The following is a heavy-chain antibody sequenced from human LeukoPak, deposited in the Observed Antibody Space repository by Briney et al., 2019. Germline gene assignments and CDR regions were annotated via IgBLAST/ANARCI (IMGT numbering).Heavy chain of an antibody. V-gene: IGHV4-59*01. CDR1: GGSISSYY. D-gene: IGHD3-22*01. CDR2: IYYSGST. Sequence: SETLSLTCTVSGGSISSYYWSWIRQPPGKGLEWIGYIYYSGSTNYNPSLKSRVTISVDTSKNQFSLKLSSVTAADTAVYYCARDRTYYYDSSGYYYPDAFDIWGQGTMVTVSS. J-gene: IGHJ3*02. CDR3: ARDRTYYYDSSGYYYPDAFDI.